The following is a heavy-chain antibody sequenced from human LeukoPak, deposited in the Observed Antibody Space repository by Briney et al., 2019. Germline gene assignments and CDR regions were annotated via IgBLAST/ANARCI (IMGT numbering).Heavy chain of an antibody. CDR3: ARHFDDIVVVPAAQAFDY. V-gene: IGHV4-34*01. Sequence: SETLSLTCTVSGGSISSYYWSWIRQPPGKGLEWIGEINHSGSTNYNPSLKSRVTISVDTSKNQFSLKLSSVTAADTAVYYCARHFDDIVVVPAAQAFDYWGQGTLVTVSS. CDR1: GGSISSYY. D-gene: IGHD2-2*01. CDR2: INHSGST. J-gene: IGHJ4*02.